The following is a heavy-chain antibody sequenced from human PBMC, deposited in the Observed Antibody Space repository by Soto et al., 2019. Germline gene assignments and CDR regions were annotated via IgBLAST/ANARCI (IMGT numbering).Heavy chain of an antibody. CDR2: ISTYNGNT. CDR1: GYTFTSYA. Sequence: GASVKVSCKASGYTFTSYAMHWVRQAPGQGLEWMGWISTYNGNTKYAQKFQDRVTMTTDTSTSTAYMELRSLRSDDTAVYYCARAPPSLVAMDVWGQGTTVTVSS. V-gene: IGHV1-18*01. D-gene: IGHD2-8*02. CDR3: ARAPPSLVAMDV. J-gene: IGHJ6*02.